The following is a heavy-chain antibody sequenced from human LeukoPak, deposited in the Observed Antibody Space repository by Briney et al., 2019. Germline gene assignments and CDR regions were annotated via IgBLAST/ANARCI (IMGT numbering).Heavy chain of an antibody. CDR3: QGSSGRYPVDY. CDR1: GFTFSSYA. V-gene: IGHV3-30*04. Sequence: GGSLRLSCAASGFTFSSYAMHWVRQAPGKGLEWVAVISYDGSNKYYADSVKGRFTISRDNSKNTLYLQMNSLRAEDTAVYYCQGSSGRYPVDYWGQGTLVTVSS. J-gene: IGHJ4*02. D-gene: IGHD6-19*01. CDR2: ISYDGSNK.